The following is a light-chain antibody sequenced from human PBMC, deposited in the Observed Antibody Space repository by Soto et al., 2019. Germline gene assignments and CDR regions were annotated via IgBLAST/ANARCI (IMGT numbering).Light chain of an antibody. CDR1: QSVSSQ. J-gene: IGKJ4*01. CDR2: DAS. CDR3: QQYKNWPPLT. V-gene: IGKV3-11*01. Sequence: EIVLTQSPGTLSLSPGERATLSCRASQSVSSQLAWYQQKPGQAPRLLIYDASNRATGIPARFSGSGSGTDFTLSISSLEPEDFAVYYCQQYKNWPPLTFGGGTKVEIK.